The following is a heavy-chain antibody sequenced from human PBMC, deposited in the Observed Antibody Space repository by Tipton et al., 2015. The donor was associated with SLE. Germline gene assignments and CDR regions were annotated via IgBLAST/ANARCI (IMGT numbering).Heavy chain of an antibody. CDR3: AKVAVAGRDY. CDR2: IYSGGST. Sequence: GSLRLSCAASGFTFSSYAMSWVRQAPGKGLEWVSVIYSGGSTYHADSVKGRFTISRDNSKNTLYLQMSSLRADDTAVYYCAKVAVAGRDYWGQGTLVTVSS. V-gene: IGHV3-23*03. D-gene: IGHD6-19*01. CDR1: GFTFSSYA. J-gene: IGHJ4*02.